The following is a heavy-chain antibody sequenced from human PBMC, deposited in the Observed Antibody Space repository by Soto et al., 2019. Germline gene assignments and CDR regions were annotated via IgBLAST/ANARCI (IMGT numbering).Heavy chain of an antibody. CDR3: ARDAGTNRMDV. CDR2: IWYDGSKE. V-gene: IGHV3-33*01. J-gene: IGHJ6*02. Sequence: QVRLVESGGGVVQPGRSLRLSCAASGINFSRSGMHWVRQAPGKGLEWVAIIWYDGSKEYYADSVKGQFTISRDNSRNTVYLQMNSLRAEDTAVYYCARDAGTNRMDVWGQGTTVTVSS. CDR1: GINFSRSG. D-gene: IGHD1-7*01.